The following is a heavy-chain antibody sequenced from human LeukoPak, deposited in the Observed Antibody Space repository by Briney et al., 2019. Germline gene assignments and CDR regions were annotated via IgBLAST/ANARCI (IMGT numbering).Heavy chain of an antibody. CDR2: ISSSSSSYI. Sequence: AGGSLRLSCAASGFTFSSYSMNWVRQAPGKGLEWVSSISSSSSSYIYYADSVKGRFTISRDNAKNSLYLQMNSLRAEDTAVYYCARVNKYGGYVVDYWGQGTLVTVSS. J-gene: IGHJ4*02. V-gene: IGHV3-21*01. CDR3: ARVNKYGGYVVDY. CDR1: GFTFSSYS. D-gene: IGHD5-12*01.